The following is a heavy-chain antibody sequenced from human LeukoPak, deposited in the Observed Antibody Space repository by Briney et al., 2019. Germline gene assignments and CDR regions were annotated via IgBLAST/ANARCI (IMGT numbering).Heavy chain of an antibody. CDR1: GYTFTSYY. CDR3: AREVAVAGTFDY. J-gene: IGHJ4*02. V-gene: IGHV1-46*01. Sequence: ASVKVSCKASGYTFTSYYMHWVRQAPGQGLEWMGIINPSGGSTSYAQKFQGRVTMTRNTSTSTVYMELSSLRSEDTAVYYCAREVAVAGTFDYWGQGTLVTVSS. CDR2: INPSGGST. D-gene: IGHD6-19*01.